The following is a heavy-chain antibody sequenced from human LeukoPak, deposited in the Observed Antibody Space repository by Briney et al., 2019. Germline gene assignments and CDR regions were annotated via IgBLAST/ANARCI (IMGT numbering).Heavy chain of an antibody. Sequence: GGSLRLSCAASAFTFSRSAMSWVRQAPGKGLEWVSVISGGGGITNYADSVKGRFTISRDNSSNTLSLQMNSLRVEDTAVYYCAKGGSTVTTEDVVDYWGQGTLVTVSS. CDR2: ISGGGGIT. V-gene: IGHV3-23*01. CDR3: AKGGSTVTTEDVVDY. CDR1: AFTFSRSA. D-gene: IGHD4-17*01. J-gene: IGHJ4*02.